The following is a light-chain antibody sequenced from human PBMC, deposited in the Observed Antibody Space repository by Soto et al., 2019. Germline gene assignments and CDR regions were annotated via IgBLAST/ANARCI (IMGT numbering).Light chain of an antibody. J-gene: IGLJ2*01. Sequence: QSVLTQPTSVSGAPGQRVTISCTGNSSNLGAGYDVHWYQQLPGAVPKLVIFGNRNRPSGVPERFSGSKSGTSASLAITVLQAEDEADYYCQSYDSSFVLFGGGTKVTVL. CDR2: GNR. CDR3: QSYDSSFVL. V-gene: IGLV1-40*01. CDR1: SSNLGAGYD.